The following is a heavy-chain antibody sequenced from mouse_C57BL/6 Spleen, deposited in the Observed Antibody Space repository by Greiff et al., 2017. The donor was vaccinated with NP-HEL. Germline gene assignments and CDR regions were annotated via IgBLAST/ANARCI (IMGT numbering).Heavy chain of an antibody. CDR1: GFTFSSYG. J-gene: IGHJ2*01. D-gene: IGHD2-4*01. CDR2: ISSGGSYT. CDR3: ARHVDDYDYFDY. Sequence: EVKLVESGGDLVKPGGSLKLSCAASGFTFSSYGMSWVRQTPDKRLEWVATISSGGSYTYYPDSVKGRFTISRDNAKNTLYLQMSSLKSEDTAMYYCARHVDDYDYFDYWGQGTTLTVSS. V-gene: IGHV5-6*01.